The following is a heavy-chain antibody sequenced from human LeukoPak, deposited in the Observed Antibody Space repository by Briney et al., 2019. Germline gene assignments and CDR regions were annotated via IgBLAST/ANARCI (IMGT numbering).Heavy chain of an antibody. Sequence: GGSLRLSCAASGFTFRSYSMNWVRQAPGKGLEWVSSISSSSSYIYYADSVKGRFTISRDNAKNSLYLQMNSLRAEDTAVYYCATYYYDSSGYFSSAFDIWGQGTMVTVSS. J-gene: IGHJ3*02. CDR2: ISSSSSYI. V-gene: IGHV3-21*01. CDR1: GFTFRSYS. D-gene: IGHD3-22*01. CDR3: ATYYYDSSGYFSSAFDI.